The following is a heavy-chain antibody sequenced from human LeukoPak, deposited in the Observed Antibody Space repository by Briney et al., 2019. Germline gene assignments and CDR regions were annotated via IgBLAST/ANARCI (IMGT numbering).Heavy chain of an antibody. J-gene: IGHJ1*01. CDR2: IRYDGSNK. D-gene: IGHD6-13*01. V-gene: IGHV3-30*02. CDR3: AKDMGSSWPGYFQH. Sequence: GGSLRLSCAASGFTFSSYGMHWVRQAPGKGLEWVAFIRYDGSNKYYADSVKGRFTISRDNSKNTLYLQMNSLRAEDTAVYYCAKDMGSSWPGYFQHWGQGTLVTVSS. CDR1: GFTFSSYG.